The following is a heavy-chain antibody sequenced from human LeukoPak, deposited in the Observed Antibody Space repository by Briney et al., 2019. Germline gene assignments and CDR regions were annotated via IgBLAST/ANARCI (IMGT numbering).Heavy chain of an antibody. V-gene: IGHV1-69*01. CDR2: IVPIFGTA. D-gene: IGHD2-2*01. Sequence: SVKVSCKASGGTFSSYAISWVRQAPGQGLEWMGGIVPIFGTANYAQKFQGRVTITADESTSTAYMELSSLRSEDTAVYYCARVPAAHPYYYGMDVWGQGTTVTVSS. J-gene: IGHJ6*02. CDR3: ARVPAAHPYYYGMDV. CDR1: GGTFSSYA.